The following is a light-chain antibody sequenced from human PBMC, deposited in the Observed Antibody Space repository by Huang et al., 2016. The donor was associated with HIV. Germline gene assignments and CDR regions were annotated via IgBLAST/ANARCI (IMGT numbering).Light chain of an antibody. CDR3: KEGTQWPQT. Sequence: DVVLTQSPLSLPVTLGQPASISCKSSHSLLHSDGNTYLNWFLQRPGQSPRRLIYRVSNRDLGVPARFSGSGAGADFTLTISRVEADDIGVYYCKEGTQWPQTFGQGTKVEVK. CDR1: HSLLHSDGNTY. J-gene: IGKJ1*01. V-gene: IGKV2-30*02. CDR2: RVS.